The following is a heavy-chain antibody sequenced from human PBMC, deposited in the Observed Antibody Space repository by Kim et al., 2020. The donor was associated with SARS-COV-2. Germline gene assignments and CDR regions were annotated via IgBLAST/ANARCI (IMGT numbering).Heavy chain of an antibody. CDR3: ARVYSGWAYYGMDV. CDR1: GFTFSSYS. D-gene: IGHD6-19*01. Sequence: GGSLRLSCAASGFTFSSYSMNWVRQAPGKGLEWVSSISSSSSYIYYADSVKGRFTISRDNAKNSLYLQMNSLRAEDTAVYYCARVYSGWAYYGMDVWGQGTTVTVSS. CDR2: ISSSSSYI. J-gene: IGHJ6*02. V-gene: IGHV3-21*01.